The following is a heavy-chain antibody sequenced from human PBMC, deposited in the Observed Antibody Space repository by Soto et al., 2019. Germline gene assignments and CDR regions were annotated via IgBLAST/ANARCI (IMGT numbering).Heavy chain of an antibody. CDR3: ARGSAAGTKSPFDY. CDR1: GGSISSSNW. V-gene: IGHV4-4*02. Sequence: SETLSLTCAVSGGSISSSNWWSWVRQPPGKGLEWIGEIYHSGSTNYNPSLKSRVTISVDKSKNQLSLKLSSVTAADTAVYYCARGSAAGTKSPFDYWGQGTLVTVSS. CDR2: IYHSGST. D-gene: IGHD6-13*01. J-gene: IGHJ4*02.